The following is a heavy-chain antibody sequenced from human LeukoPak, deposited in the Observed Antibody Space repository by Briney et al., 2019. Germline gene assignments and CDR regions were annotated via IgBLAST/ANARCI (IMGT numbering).Heavy chain of an antibody. CDR3: ARDRWDSSGYYYSWFDP. Sequence: ETLSLTCTVSDGSISSYYWSWIRQPAGKGLEWIGRIYTSGSTNYNPSLKSRVTMSVDTSKNQFSLKLSSVTAADTAVYYCARDRWDSSGYYYSWFDPWGQGTLVTVSS. CDR2: IYTSGST. D-gene: IGHD3-22*01. V-gene: IGHV4-4*07. J-gene: IGHJ5*02. CDR1: DGSISSYY.